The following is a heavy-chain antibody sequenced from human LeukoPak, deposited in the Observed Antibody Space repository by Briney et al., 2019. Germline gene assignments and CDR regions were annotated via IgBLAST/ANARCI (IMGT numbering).Heavy chain of an antibody. V-gene: IGHV4-31*03. CDR2: IYYSGNT. D-gene: IGHD6-13*01. J-gene: IGHJ3*01. CDR3: ARAGGYSSSWYEDAFDV. CDR1: GGSIRSGGSS. Sequence: SETLSLTCTVSGGSIRSGGSSWAWIRQHPGKGLEWIGYIYYSGNTYYNPSLKSRLTISIDTSKNHFSLKLSSVSAADTAVYFCARAGGYSSSWYEDAFDVWGQGTKVTVSS.